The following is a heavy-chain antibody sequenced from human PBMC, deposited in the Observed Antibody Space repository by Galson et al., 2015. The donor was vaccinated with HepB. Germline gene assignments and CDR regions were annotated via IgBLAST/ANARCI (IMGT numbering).Heavy chain of an antibody. CDR2: MNPNSGNT. CDR3: ARGLGGAAAASVRY. Sequence: SVKVSCKASGYTFTSYDINWVRQATGQGLEWMGWMNPNSGNTDYAQKFQGRVTMTRNTSISTAYMELSSLRSEDTAVYYCARGLGGAAAASVRYWGQGTLVTVSS. J-gene: IGHJ4*02. V-gene: IGHV1-8*01. D-gene: IGHD6-13*01. CDR1: GYTFTSYD.